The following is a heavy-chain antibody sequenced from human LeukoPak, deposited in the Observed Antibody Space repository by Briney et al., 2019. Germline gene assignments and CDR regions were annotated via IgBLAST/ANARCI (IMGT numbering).Heavy chain of an antibody. J-gene: IGHJ4*02. Sequence: GGSLRLSCAASGFTFSSYGMSWVRQAPGKGLEWVSAISGSGGSTYYADSVKGRFTISRDNSKNTLYRQMNSLRAEDTAVYYCAKVSSRPARGYYFDYWGQGTLVTVSS. CDR3: AKVSSRPARGYYFDY. V-gene: IGHV3-23*01. D-gene: IGHD6-6*01. CDR2: ISGSGGST. CDR1: GFTFSSYG.